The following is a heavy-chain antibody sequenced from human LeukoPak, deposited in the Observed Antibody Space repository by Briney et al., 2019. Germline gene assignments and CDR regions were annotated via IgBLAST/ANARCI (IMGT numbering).Heavy chain of an antibody. V-gene: IGHV3-33*01. D-gene: IGHD3-22*01. J-gene: IGHJ3*02. Sequence: GGSLRLSCAASGFTFSSYGMHWVRQAPGKGLEWVAVIWYDGSNKYYADSVKGRFTISRDNSKNTLYLQMNSLRAEDTAVYYCAREYDYDSSALGSDAFDIWGQGTMVTVSS. CDR1: GFTFSSYG. CDR3: AREYDYDSSALGSDAFDI. CDR2: IWYDGSNK.